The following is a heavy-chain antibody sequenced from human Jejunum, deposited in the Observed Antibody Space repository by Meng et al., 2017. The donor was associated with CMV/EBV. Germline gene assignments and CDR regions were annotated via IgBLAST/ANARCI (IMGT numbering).Heavy chain of an antibody. D-gene: IGHD1-1*01. CDR3: ARGLGHASNNSHDY. CDR1: GEAMRSYY. Sequence: GEAMRSYYWTWIRQPPRKGLGWMGHVYYSGSATYSPARRSRVTISVDMSKNQFSLKLRSVTAADTAMYFCARGLGHASNNSHDYWGQGTLVTVSS. J-gene: IGHJ4*02. V-gene: IGHV4-59*01. CDR2: VYYSGSA.